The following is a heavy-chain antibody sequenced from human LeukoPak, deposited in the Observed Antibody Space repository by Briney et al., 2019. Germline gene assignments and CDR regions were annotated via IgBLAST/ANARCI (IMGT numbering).Heavy chain of an antibody. CDR2: IIPIFGTA. J-gene: IGHJ4*02. Sequence: SVKVSCKASGGTFSSYAISWVRQAPGQGLEWMGGIIPIFGTANYAQKFRGRVTITTDESTSTAYMELSSLRSEDTAVYYCAQQLYDILTGYLNWGQGTLVTVSS. CDR1: GGTFSSYA. D-gene: IGHD3-9*01. CDR3: AQQLYDILTGYLN. V-gene: IGHV1-69*05.